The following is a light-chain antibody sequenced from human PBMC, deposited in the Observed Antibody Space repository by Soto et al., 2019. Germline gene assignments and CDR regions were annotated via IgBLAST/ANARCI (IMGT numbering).Light chain of an antibody. Sequence: QSALTQPRSVSGSPGQSVTISCTGTSSDVGGYNDVSWYQQHPGKAPKLIIYYVTERPSWCPDRCSGYKSGNTASLTISGLAAEDESDYYCCSYAGSEILRVVGGGTKLTVL. V-gene: IGLV2-11*01. CDR1: SSDVGGYND. J-gene: IGLJ3*02. CDR2: YVT. CDR3: CSYAGSEILRV.